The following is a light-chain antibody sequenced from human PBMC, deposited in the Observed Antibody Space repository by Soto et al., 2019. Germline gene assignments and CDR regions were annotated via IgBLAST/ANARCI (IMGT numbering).Light chain of an antibody. CDR3: QSYDSSLSGWV. Sequence: QSVLTQPPSVSGAPGQRVTISCTGSSSNIGAGYDVHWYPQLPGTAPKLLIYGNSNRPSGVPDRFSGSKSGTSASLAITGLRAEDEADYYGQSYDSSLSGWVFGGGTKVTVL. CDR2: GNS. CDR1: SSNIGAGYD. J-gene: IGLJ3*02. V-gene: IGLV1-40*01.